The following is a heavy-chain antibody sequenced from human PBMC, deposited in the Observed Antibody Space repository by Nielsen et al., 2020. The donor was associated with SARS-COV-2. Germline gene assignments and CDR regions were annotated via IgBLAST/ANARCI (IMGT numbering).Heavy chain of an antibody. Sequence: VRQAPGKGLEWIGEIYHTGSTNYNPSLKSRVTISVDTSKNQFSLKLSSVTAAGTAVYYCASLHYYYMDVWGKGTTVTVSS. CDR3: ASLHYYYMDV. J-gene: IGHJ6*03. CDR2: IYHTGST. V-gene: IGHV4-4*02.